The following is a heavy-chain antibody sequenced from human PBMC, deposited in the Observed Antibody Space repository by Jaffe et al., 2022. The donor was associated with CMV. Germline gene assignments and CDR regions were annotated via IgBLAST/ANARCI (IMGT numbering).Heavy chain of an antibody. D-gene: IGHD5-12*01. CDR2: IYHSGST. J-gene: IGHJ4*02. CDR1: GGSISSSNW. CDR3: ARERGLLVDIVATGIYDY. Sequence: QVQLQESGPGLVKPSGTLSLTCAVSGGSISSSNWWSWVRQPPGKGLEWIGEIYHSGSTNYNPSLKSRVTISVDKSKNQFSLKLSSVTAADTAVYYCARERGLLVDIVATGIYDYWGQGTLVTVSS. V-gene: IGHV4-4*02.